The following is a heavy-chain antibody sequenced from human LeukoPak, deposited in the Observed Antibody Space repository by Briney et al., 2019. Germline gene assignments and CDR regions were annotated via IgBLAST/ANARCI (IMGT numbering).Heavy chain of an antibody. CDR1: GFTFSSYW. CDR3: ARVSYYYDSSGYSNNFDY. CDR2: IKQDGSEK. D-gene: IGHD3-22*01. Sequence: GGSLRLSCAASGFTFSSYWMSWVRQAPGKGLEWVANIKQDGSEKYYVDSVKGRFTISRDNAKNSLYLQMNSLRAEDTALYYCARVSYYYDSSGYSNNFDYWGQGTLVTVSS. V-gene: IGHV3-7*01. J-gene: IGHJ4*02.